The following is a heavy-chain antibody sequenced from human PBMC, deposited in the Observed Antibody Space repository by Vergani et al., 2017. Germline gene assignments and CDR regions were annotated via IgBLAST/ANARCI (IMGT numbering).Heavy chain of an antibody. D-gene: IGHD6-13*01. V-gene: IGHV4-34*01. J-gene: IGHJ6*03. CDR2: INHSGST. Sequence: QVQLQQWGAGLLKPSETLSLTCAVYGRSFSGYYWSWIRQPPGQGLEWIGEINHSGSTNYNPSLKSRVTISVDTSKNQFSLKLSSVTAADTAVYYCARVGTIAAAGTGYYYMDVWGKGTMVTVSS. CDR3: ARVGTIAAAGTGYYYMDV. CDR1: GRSFSGYY.